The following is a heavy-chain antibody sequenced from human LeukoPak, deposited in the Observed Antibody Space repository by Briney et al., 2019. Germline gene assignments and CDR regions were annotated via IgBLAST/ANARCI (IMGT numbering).Heavy chain of an antibody. CDR1: GYTSTSYG. D-gene: IGHD2-15*01. J-gene: IGHJ4*02. V-gene: IGHV1-18*01. CDR3: ARAARYCSGGSCSPTFDY. Sequence: ASVKVSCKASGYTSTSYGISWVRQAPGQGLEWMGWISAYNGNTSYAQKLQGRVTMTTDTSTSTAYMELRSLRSDDTAVYYCARAARYCSGGSCSPTFDYWGQGTLVTVSS. CDR2: ISAYNGNT.